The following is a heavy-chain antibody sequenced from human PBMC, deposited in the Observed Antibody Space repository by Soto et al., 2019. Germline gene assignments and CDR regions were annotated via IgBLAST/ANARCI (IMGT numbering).Heavy chain of an antibody. CDR3: AIWSGDHHDAFDI. Sequence: SETLSLTCTVSGGSISSGGYYWSWIRQHPGKGLEWIGYIYNSVSTYSNPSLKSRVTKSLDTSKNQLFLRLSSVTAADTAMYYCAIWSGDHHDAFDIWGQGTVVTVSS. CDR2: IYNSVST. CDR1: GGSISSGGYY. D-gene: IGHD3-3*01. V-gene: IGHV4-31*03. J-gene: IGHJ3*02.